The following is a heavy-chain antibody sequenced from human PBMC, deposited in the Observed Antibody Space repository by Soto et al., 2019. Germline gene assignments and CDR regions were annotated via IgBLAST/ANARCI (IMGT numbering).Heavy chain of an antibody. D-gene: IGHD6-13*01. J-gene: IGHJ4*02. Sequence: GSLRVSCEASGFTFSNYALHWVRQAPGKGLEWVAVISDDGSNKYYADSVKGRFTISRDNSKNTLYLQMNSLRAEDTAVYYCARDRFASSWSYFDYWGQGT. V-gene: IGHV3-30-3*01. CDR1: GFTFSNYA. CDR3: ARDRFASSWSYFDY. CDR2: ISDDGSNK.